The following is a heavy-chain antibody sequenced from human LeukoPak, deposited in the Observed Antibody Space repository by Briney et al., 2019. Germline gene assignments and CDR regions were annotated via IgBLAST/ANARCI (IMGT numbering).Heavy chain of an antibody. CDR3: ARRTRKQDFWSGDKGRYSYYYAMDV. Sequence: NPSETLSLTCTVSGGSISTYHWSWIRQFPGKGLEWIGYVYYNGSTNYCPSLKSRVTISVDTSQSQFSLTLSSVTAEDTGVYFGARRTRKQDFWSGDKGRYSYYYAMDVWGQGTTVTVSS. CDR2: VYYNGST. CDR1: GGSISTYH. D-gene: IGHD3-3*01. V-gene: IGHV4-59*08. J-gene: IGHJ6*02.